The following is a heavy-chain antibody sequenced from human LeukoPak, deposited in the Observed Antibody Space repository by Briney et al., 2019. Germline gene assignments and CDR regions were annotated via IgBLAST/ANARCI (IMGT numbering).Heavy chain of an antibody. CDR1: GFTFSDYY. Sequence: PGGSLRLSCAASGFTFSDYYMSWILQAPGKGLEWVSYISSSGSTIYYADSVKGRFTISRDNAKNSLYLQMNSLRAEDTAVYYCARAEGLVVVAATIDYWGQGTLVTVSS. J-gene: IGHJ4*02. CDR2: ISSSGSTI. D-gene: IGHD2-15*01. V-gene: IGHV3-11*04. CDR3: ARAEGLVVVAATIDY.